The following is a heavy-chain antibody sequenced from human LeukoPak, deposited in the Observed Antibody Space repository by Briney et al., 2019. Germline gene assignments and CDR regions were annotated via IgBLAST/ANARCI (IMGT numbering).Heavy chain of an antibody. CDR3: ARRGLRRDGYNYPYYYGMDV. J-gene: IGHJ6*02. V-gene: IGHV5-51*01. CDR2: IYPGDSDT. CDR1: GYSFTSYW. Sequence: GDSLKISCKCSGYSFTSYWIGCVRHMPEKHLEWMGIIYPGDSDTRYSPSFQGQVTISADKSISTAYLQWSSLKASDTAMYYCARRGLRRDGYNYPYYYGMDVWGQGTTVTVSS. D-gene: IGHD5-24*01.